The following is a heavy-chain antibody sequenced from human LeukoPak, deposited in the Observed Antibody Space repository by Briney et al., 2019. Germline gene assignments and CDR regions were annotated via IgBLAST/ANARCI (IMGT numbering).Heavy chain of an antibody. Sequence: GGSLRLSCAASGFTFSSYSMNWVRQAPGKGLEWVSSISSSSSYIYYADSVKGRFTISRDNAKNSLYLQMNSLRAEDTAVYYCARDSTVTTFRGCVDPWGQGTLVTVSS. CDR2: ISSSSSYI. V-gene: IGHV3-21*01. CDR1: GFTFSSYS. J-gene: IGHJ5*02. D-gene: IGHD4-17*01. CDR3: ARDSTVTTFRGCVDP.